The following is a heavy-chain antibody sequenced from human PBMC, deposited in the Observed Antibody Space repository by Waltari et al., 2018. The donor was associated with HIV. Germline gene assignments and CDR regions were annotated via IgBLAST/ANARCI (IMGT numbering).Heavy chain of an antibody. CDR3: AKLRRYGDYDAFDI. D-gene: IGHD4-17*01. CDR2: IRYDGSNK. Sequence: QVQLVESGGGVVQPGGSLRLSCAASGFTFSSYGMHWVRQAPGKGLEWGAFIRYDGSNKYDADSVKGRFTISRDNSKNTLYLQMNSLRAEDTAVYYCAKLRRYGDYDAFDIWGQGTMVTVSS. CDR1: GFTFSSYG. J-gene: IGHJ3*02. V-gene: IGHV3-30*02.